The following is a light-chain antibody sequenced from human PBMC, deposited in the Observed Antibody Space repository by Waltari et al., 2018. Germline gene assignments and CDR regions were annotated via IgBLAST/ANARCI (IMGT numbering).Light chain of an antibody. V-gene: IGKV3-20*01. CDR2: GAS. CDR1: QSIGRS. Sequence: EIMLTPSPRPLSLSPGAGAPLSCRTSQSIGRSLAWYQQKPGQAPRLLIYGASSRATDIPDRFSGSGSGTDFSLTINRLEPEDSALYYCQHYVRLPVTFGQGTKVEIK. J-gene: IGKJ1*01. CDR3: QHYVRLPVT.